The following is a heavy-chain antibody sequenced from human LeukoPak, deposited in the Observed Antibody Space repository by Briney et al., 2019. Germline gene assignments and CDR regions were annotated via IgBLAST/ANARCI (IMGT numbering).Heavy chain of an antibody. V-gene: IGHV3-7*01. CDR3: ASPGRTTWYY. Sequence: GGSLRLSCAASGFTFTNDFMTWVRQAPGKGLEWVANMKVDGSDIHYVDSVKGRFTISRDNSKNTLYLQMNSLRAEDTAVYYCASPGRTTWYYWGQGTLVTVSS. CDR2: MKVDGSDI. D-gene: IGHD4-17*01. CDR1: GFTFTNDF. J-gene: IGHJ4*02.